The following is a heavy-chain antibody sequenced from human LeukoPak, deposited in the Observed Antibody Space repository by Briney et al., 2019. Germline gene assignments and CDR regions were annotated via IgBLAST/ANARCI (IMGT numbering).Heavy chain of an antibody. Sequence: PGGSLRLSCAASGLTFSSYAMSWVRQAPGKGLEWVSAISGSGGSTYYADSVKGRFTISRDNSKNTLYLQMNSLRAEDTAVYYCAKDRRWGYDNVLLWFGETDYWGQGTLVTVSS. CDR3: AKDRRWGYDNVLLWFGETDY. D-gene: IGHD3-10*01. J-gene: IGHJ4*02. V-gene: IGHV3-23*01. CDR2: ISGSGGST. CDR1: GLTFSSYA.